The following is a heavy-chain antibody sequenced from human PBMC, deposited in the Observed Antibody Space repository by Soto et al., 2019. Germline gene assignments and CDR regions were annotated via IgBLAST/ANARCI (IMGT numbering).Heavy chain of an antibody. CDR2: ISSSSSYI. Sequence: EVQLVESGGGLVKPGGSLRLSCAASGFTFSSYSMNWVRQAPGKGLEWVSAISSSSSYIYYADSVKGRFTISRDNAKNSLYLQMNSLRAEDTAVYYCARGRDGYNFPYWGQGTLVTVSS. CDR1: GFTFSSYS. V-gene: IGHV3-21*01. CDR3: ARGRDGYNFPY. J-gene: IGHJ4*02. D-gene: IGHD5-12*01.